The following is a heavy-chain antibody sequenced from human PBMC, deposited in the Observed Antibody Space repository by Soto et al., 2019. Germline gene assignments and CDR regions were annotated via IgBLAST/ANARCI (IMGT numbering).Heavy chain of an antibody. CDR3: ARFPGYGDAVYYFDY. Sequence: QVQLQESGPGLVKPSQTLSLTCTVSGGSISSGGYYWSWIRQHPGKGLEWIGYIYYSGSTYYNPSIQSRVTISVDTSKNQFSLKLSSVTAADTAVYYCARFPGYGDAVYYFDYWGQGTLVTVSS. CDR1: GGSISSGGYY. D-gene: IGHD4-17*01. V-gene: IGHV4-31*03. J-gene: IGHJ4*02. CDR2: IYYSGST.